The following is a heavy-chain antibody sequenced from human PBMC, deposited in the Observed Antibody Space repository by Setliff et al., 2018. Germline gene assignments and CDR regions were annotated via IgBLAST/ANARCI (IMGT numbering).Heavy chain of an antibody. CDR2: INHSGST. CDR1: GGSFSDYY. D-gene: IGHD1-26*01. V-gene: IGHV4-34*01. J-gene: IGHJ4*02. Sequence: PSETLSLTCTVYGGSFSDYYWGWVRQPPGKGLEWIGEINHSGSTNYIPSLKSRLTISVDTSKNQFSLKLSSVTAADTAVYFCARDNTIVGATDYWGQGTLVTVSS. CDR3: ARDNTIVGATDY.